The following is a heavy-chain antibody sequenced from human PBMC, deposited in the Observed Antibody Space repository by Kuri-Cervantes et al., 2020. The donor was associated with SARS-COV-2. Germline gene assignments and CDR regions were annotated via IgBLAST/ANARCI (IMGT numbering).Heavy chain of an antibody. CDR1: GFSFSSYG. J-gene: IGHJ4*02. D-gene: IGHD3-10*01. CDR3: AHIVPKTMEFDY. CDR2: IKQDGSEK. Sequence: GGSLRLSCAASGFSFSSYGMSWVRQAPGKGLEWVANIKQDGSEKYYVDSVKGRFTISRDNAKNSLYLQMNSLRAEDTAVYYCAHIVPKTMEFDYWGQGTLVTVSS. V-gene: IGHV3-7*01.